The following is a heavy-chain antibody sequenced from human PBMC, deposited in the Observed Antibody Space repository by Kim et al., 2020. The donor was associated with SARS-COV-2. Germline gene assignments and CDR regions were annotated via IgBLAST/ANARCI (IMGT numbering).Heavy chain of an antibody. V-gene: IGHV3-64*01. CDR1: GFIFNSYA. CDR3: ARDNAGGVSTLNPLVTLVGEVMHSGALDV. Sequence: GGSLRLSCAASGFIFNSYAMHWVRQAPGKGLQFVSAISSNGGTTYYANSVKGRFTISRDNSKNTLYLQMGSLRPEDMAVYYCARDNAGGVSTLNPLVTLVGEVMHSGALDVWGQGTTVTVSS. J-gene: IGHJ6*02. D-gene: IGHD3-16*01. CDR2: ISSNGGTT.